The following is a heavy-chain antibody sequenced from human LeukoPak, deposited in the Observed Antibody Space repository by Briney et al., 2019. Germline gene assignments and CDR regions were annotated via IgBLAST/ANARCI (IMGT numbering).Heavy chain of an antibody. CDR3: ARDGSSGAYYFDF. Sequence: GGSLRLSCAASGFTFSSFAMNWVRQAPGKGLEWVSVFSGSGTNTYYADSVKGRFTISRDNSKDTLYLQMNGLRVEDTAVYYCARDGSSGAYYFDFWGQGTLVTVSS. J-gene: IGHJ4*02. CDR1: GFTFSSFA. D-gene: IGHD3-22*01. CDR2: FSGSGTNT. V-gene: IGHV3-23*01.